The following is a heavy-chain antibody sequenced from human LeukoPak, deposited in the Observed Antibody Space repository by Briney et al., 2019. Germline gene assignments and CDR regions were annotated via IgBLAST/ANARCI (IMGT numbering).Heavy chain of an antibody. D-gene: IGHD5-18*01. J-gene: IGHJ4*02. Sequence: GASVKVSCKATGYTFTDYYMHWVRQAPGQGLEWMGWMNPNSGNTGYAQKFQGRVTITRNTSISTAYMELSSLRSEDTAVYYCARGSGYSYGFDYWGQGTLVTVSS. CDR3: ARGSGYSYGFDY. V-gene: IGHV1-8*03. CDR1: GYTFTDYY. CDR2: MNPNSGNT.